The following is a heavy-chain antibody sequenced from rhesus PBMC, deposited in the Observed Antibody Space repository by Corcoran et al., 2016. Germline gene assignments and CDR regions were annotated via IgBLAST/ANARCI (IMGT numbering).Heavy chain of an antibody. CDR1: GGSISDDYY. J-gene: IGHJ3*01. CDR2: ISYSGST. V-gene: IGHV4-122*02. CDR3: ARGGRRYCTGSGCYARDAFDF. Sequence: QVQLQESGPGLVKPSETLSLTCAVSGGSISDDYYWSWIRQPPGKGLEWIGSISYSGSTSYNPSLKSRVTSSRYTSKNQFSLKRSSVTAADTAVYYCARGGRRYCTGSGCYARDAFDFWGQGLRVTVSS. D-gene: IGHD2-21*01.